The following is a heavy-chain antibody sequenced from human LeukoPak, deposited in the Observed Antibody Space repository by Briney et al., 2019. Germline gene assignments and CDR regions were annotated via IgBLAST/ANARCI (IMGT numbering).Heavy chain of an antibody. CDR3: ARSIAVAGFGT. Sequence: GSGSNITRYWSGWVRQIPGKGLEGMGITSPADSGTTNTPAFRVEATISAGKSITTSNLQWGSLKAMDTPMYYCARSIAVAGFGTWGQGTPGTVSS. J-gene: IGHJ5*02. V-gene: IGHV5-51*02. CDR2: TSPADSGT. CDR1: GSNITRYW. D-gene: IGHD6-19*01.